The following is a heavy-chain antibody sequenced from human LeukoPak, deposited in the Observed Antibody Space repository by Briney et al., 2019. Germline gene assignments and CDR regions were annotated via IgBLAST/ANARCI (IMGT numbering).Heavy chain of an antibody. CDR2: IYYSGST. V-gene: IGHV4-31*03. D-gene: IGHD5-12*01. Sequence: SETLSLTCTVSGGSISSGAYYWSWIRQHPGKGLEWIGYIYYSGSTYYNPSLKSRVTISVDTSKNQFSLRLSSVTAADTAVYYCVSGNGYDFRYFDYGGQGTLVTVSS. CDR3: VSGNGYDFRYFDY. J-gene: IGHJ4*02. CDR1: GGSISSGAYY.